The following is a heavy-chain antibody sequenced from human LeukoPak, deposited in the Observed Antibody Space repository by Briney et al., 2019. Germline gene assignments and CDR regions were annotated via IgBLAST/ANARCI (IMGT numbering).Heavy chain of an antibody. CDR1: GGTFSSYA. D-gene: IGHD1-26*01. Sequence: GASVKVSCKASGGTFSSYAISWVRQAPGQGVEWMGGIIPIFGTANYAQKFQGRVTITTDESTSTAYMEVSSLRSEDTAVYYCARDLGGSYHDAFDIWGQGTMVTVSS. J-gene: IGHJ3*02. V-gene: IGHV1-69*05. CDR3: ARDLGGSYHDAFDI. CDR2: IIPIFGTA.